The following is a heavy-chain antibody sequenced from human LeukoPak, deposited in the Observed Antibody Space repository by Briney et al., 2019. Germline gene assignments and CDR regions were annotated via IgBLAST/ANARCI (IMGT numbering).Heavy chain of an antibody. V-gene: IGHV3-74*01. J-gene: IGHJ5*02. CDR2: INSDGSST. D-gene: IGHD4-23*01. Sequence: GGSLRLSCAASGFTFSNYWMHWVRQAPGKGLVWVSRINSDGSSTSYADSVKGRFTISRDNAKNTLYLQMNSLRAEDTAVYYCARGIYGGNSRWFDPWGQGTLVTVSS. CDR3: ARGIYGGNSRWFDP. CDR1: GFTFSNYW.